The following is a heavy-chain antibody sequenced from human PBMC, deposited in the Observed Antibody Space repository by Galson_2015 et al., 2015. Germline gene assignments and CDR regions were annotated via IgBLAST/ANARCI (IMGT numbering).Heavy chain of an antibody. CDR1: GGSISSSNW. V-gene: IGHV4-4*02. CDR3: ARGVMSMVRGVTYYYYGMDV. Sequence: LSLTCAVSGGSISSSNWWSWVRQPPGKGLEWIGEVYHSGSTNYNPSLKSRVTISVDKSKNQFSLKLSSVTAADTAVYYCARGVMSMVRGVTYYYYGMDVWGQGTTVTVSS. CDR2: VYHSGST. J-gene: IGHJ6*02. D-gene: IGHD3-10*01.